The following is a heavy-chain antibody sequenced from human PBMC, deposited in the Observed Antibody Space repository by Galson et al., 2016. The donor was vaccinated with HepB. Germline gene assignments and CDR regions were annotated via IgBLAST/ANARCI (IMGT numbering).Heavy chain of an antibody. J-gene: IGHJ4*02. D-gene: IGHD2/OR15-2a*01. Sequence: VRQAPGKGLEWVSGINWNGDSTNYADSVKGRFTISRDDAKNTLDLQMNSLTTEDTAVYYCARGLVGSTTAFDSWGQGTLVAVSS. CDR2: INWNGDST. V-gene: IGHV3-20*03. CDR3: ARGLVGSTTAFDS.